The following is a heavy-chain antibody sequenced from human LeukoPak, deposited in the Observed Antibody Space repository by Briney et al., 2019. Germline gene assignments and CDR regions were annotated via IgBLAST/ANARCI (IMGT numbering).Heavy chain of an antibody. V-gene: IGHV3-7*05. CDR2: IKQDGSEG. D-gene: IGHD1-1*01. CDR1: GFIFSSYW. J-gene: IGHJ6*02. Sequence: PGGSLRLSCGASGFIFSSYWMSWVRQAPGKGLEWVGNIKQDGSEGYYVYSMKGRFTISRDNAMHKLYLQMNSPRAEDTAVYYCARARLTTYYYYGMDVWGQGTTVTVSS. CDR3: ARARLTTYYYYGMDV.